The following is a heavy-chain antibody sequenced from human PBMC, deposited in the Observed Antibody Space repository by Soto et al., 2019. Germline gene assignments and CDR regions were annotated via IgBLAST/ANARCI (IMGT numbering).Heavy chain of an antibody. CDR1: GFTFSSYT. CDR3: ARPFIVGSTTLGY. D-gene: IGHD1-26*01. J-gene: IGHJ4*02. V-gene: IGHV3-21*01. CDR2: ITRDSNHI. Sequence: GGSLRLSCAASGFTFSSYTINWVGQAPGKGLEWVASITRDSNHIYFADSVKGRFTLSRDNAKNSVYLQMNSLRAEDTAIYFCARPFIVGSTTLGYWGQGTLVTVSS.